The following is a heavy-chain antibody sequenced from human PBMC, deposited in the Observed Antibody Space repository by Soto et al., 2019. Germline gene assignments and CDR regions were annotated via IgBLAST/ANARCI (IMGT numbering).Heavy chain of an antibody. CDR3: ARRGSGWQHYGMDV. D-gene: IGHD6-19*01. Sequence: ASVKVSCTASGYTFTGYYMHWVRQAPGQGLEWMEWINPNSGGTNYAQKFQGWVTMTRDTSISTAYMELSRLRSDDTAVYYCARRGSGWQHYGMDVWGQGTTVTVSS. CDR1: GYTFTGYY. V-gene: IGHV1-2*04. J-gene: IGHJ6*02. CDR2: INPNSGGT.